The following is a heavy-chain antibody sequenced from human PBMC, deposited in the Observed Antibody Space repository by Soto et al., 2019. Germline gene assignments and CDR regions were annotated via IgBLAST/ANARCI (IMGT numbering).Heavy chain of an antibody. CDR2: IILALGTP. D-gene: IGHD2-8*01. V-gene: IGHV1-69*01. Sequence: QVQLVQSGAEMKQPGSSVSVSCRASGDSFTNYAFTWVRQAPGQGPEWLGGIILALGTPHYSQRFQGRLTITADESSSTVYMELGSLRLDDTAVYYCGRYCTNTKCRGGYYLDLWGQGTLLTVSS. CDR1: GDSFTNYA. CDR3: GRYCTNTKCRGGYYLDL. J-gene: IGHJ5*02.